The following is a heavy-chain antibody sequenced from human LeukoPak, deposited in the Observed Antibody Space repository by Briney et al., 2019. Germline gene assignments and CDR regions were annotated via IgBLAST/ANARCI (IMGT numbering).Heavy chain of an antibody. CDR3: ALAAGYCSGGSCFWYGMDV. CDR1: GFTFSSYE. D-gene: IGHD2-15*01. V-gene: IGHV3-48*03. Sequence: GGSLRLSCAASGFTFSSYEMNWVRQAPGKGLEWVSYISSSGSTIYYADSVKGRFTISRDNAKNSLYLQMTSLRAEDTAVYYCALAAGYCSGGSCFWYGMDVWGQGTTVTVSS. CDR2: ISSSGSTI. J-gene: IGHJ6*02.